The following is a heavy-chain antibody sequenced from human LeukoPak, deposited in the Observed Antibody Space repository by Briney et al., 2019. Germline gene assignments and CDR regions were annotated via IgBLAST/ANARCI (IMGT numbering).Heavy chain of an antibody. CDR2: VYYSGST. CDR3: ARQYYDSSGYYSWYFDY. J-gene: IGHJ4*02. Sequence: SETLSLTCTVSGGSFSSTTYYWGWIRQPPGKGLEWIGSVYYSGSTYYNQSLKSRVTISVDTSKNQFSLKLTSVTAADTAVYYCARQYYDSSGYYSWYFDYWGQGTLVTVSS. D-gene: IGHD3-22*01. CDR1: GGSFSSTTYY. V-gene: IGHV4-39*01.